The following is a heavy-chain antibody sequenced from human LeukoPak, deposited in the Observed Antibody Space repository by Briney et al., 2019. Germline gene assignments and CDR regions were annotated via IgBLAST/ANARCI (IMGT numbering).Heavy chain of an antibody. V-gene: IGHV1-69*04. J-gene: IGHJ4*02. D-gene: IGHD3-10*01. Sequence: SVKVSCKASGGTFSSYAISWVGQAPGQGLEWMGRIIPIFGIANYAQNFQGRVTITADKSTSTGCMELSSLRSEDTAVYYCGRDFVYYGSGSYYGGPFDYWGQGTLVTVSS. CDR1: GGTFSSYA. CDR2: IIPIFGIA. CDR3: GRDFVYYGSGSYYGGPFDY.